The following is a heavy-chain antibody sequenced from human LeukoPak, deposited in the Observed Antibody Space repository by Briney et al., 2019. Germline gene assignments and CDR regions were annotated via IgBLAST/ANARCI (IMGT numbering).Heavy chain of an antibody. CDR2: ISSSSSTI. CDR3: ASQLGDASDI. Sequence: GGSLRLSCAASGFTFSSYSMNWVRQAPGKGLEWVSYISSSSSTIYYADSVKGRFTISSDNGKNSLYLQMNSLRAEDTAVYYCASQLGDASDIWGQGTMVTVSS. D-gene: IGHD6-13*01. J-gene: IGHJ3*02. CDR1: GFTFSSYS. V-gene: IGHV3-48*01.